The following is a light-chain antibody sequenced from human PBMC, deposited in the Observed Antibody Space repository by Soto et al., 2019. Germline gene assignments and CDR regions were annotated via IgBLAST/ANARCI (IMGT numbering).Light chain of an antibody. CDR1: SSNIGTDA. CDR2: SND. Sequence: QSVLTQPPSASGTPGQRVTISCSGSSSNIGTDAVNWCQQLPGTAPRLLIYSNDQRPPGVPDRFSGYKSGTSASLGISGLQSEDEVDYFCAVWDDSLNGWVFGGGTKLTVL. V-gene: IGLV1-44*01. J-gene: IGLJ3*02. CDR3: AVWDDSLNGWV.